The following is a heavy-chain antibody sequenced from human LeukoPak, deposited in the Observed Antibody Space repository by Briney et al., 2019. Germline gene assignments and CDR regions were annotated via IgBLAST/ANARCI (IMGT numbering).Heavy chain of an antibody. D-gene: IGHD3-10*01. V-gene: IGHV3-23*01. CDR1: GFTFSSYA. J-gene: IGHJ4*02. CDR2: ISGSGGST. CDR3: AKAAGLWFGEYLGY. Sequence: GGSLRLSCAASGFTFSSYAMSWVRQAPGKGLEWVSAISGSGGSTYYADSVKGRFTVSRDNSKNTLYLQMNSLRAEDTAVYYCAKAAGLWFGEYLGYWGQGTLVTVSS.